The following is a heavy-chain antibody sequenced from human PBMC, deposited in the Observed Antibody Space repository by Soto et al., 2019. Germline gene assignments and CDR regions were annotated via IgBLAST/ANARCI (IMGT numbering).Heavy chain of an antibody. CDR3: ARHTGYCGEGSCYLTHPIDY. V-gene: IGHV4-39*01. CDR1: GASINSNNYY. D-gene: IGHD2-15*01. Sequence: SETLSLTCTVSGASINSNNYYWGWIRQPPGKGLEWIGSIFYSENTYYNPSLKSRVTISVDTSKSQFSLKLSSVTAADTAVYYCARHTGYCGEGSCYLTHPIDYWGLGTLVTVSS. J-gene: IGHJ4*02. CDR2: IFYSENT.